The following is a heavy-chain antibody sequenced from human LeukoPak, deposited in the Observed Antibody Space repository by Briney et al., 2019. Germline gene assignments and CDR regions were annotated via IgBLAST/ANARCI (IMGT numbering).Heavy chain of an antibody. CDR1: GFTFSSYW. J-gene: IGHJ6*04. CDR3: ARGGQVVVSAAISV. CDR2: IKQDGSEK. V-gene: IGHV3-7*01. D-gene: IGHD2-2*01. Sequence: GGSLRLSCAASGFTFSSYWMSWVRQAPGKGLEWVANIKQDGSEKYCVDSVKGRFTISRDNAKNSLYLQMNSLRAEDTAVYYCARGGQVVVSAAISVWGKGTTVTVSS.